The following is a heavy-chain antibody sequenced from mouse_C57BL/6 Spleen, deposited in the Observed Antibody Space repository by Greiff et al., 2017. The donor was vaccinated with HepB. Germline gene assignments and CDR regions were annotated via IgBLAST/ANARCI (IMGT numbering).Heavy chain of an antibody. V-gene: IGHV5-9-1*02. Sequence: EVMLVESGEGLVKPGGSLKLSCAASGFTFSSYAMSWVRQTPEKRLEWVAYISSGGDYIYYADTVKGRFTISRDNARNTLYLQMSSLKSEDTAMYYCTRDRKSDGYLLGGYYYAMDYWGQGTSVTVSS. J-gene: IGHJ4*01. CDR2: ISSGGDYI. CDR3: TRDRKSDGYLLGGYYYAMDY. CDR1: GFTFSSYA. D-gene: IGHD2-3*01.